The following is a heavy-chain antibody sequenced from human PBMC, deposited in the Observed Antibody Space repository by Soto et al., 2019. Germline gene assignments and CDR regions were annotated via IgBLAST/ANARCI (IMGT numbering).Heavy chain of an antibody. Sequence: QVELVQSGAEKKKPGASVKVSCKASGYTFTSYAIHWVRQAPGQRLEWMGWINAGNGNTKYSQKFQGRVTITRDTSACTAYMELSSLRSEDTAVYYFARGFPLWFDPWGQGTLVTVSS. V-gene: IGHV1-3*05. D-gene: IGHD3-3*01. CDR2: INAGNGNT. J-gene: IGHJ5*02. CDR3: ARGFPLWFDP. CDR1: GYTFTSYA.